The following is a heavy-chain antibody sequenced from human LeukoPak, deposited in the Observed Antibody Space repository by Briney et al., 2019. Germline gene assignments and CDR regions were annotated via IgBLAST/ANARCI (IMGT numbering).Heavy chain of an antibody. CDR2: IYSGGST. CDR3: ARDGDTVLTRGYYYYMDV. Sequence: GGSLRLSCAASGFTVSSNYMSWVRQAPGKGLEWVSVIYSGGSTYYADSVKGRFTISRDNSKNTLYLQTNSLRAEDTALYYCARDGDTVLTRGYYYYMDVWGKGTTVTVSS. CDR1: GFTVSSNY. V-gene: IGHV3-53*01. D-gene: IGHD4-23*01. J-gene: IGHJ6*03.